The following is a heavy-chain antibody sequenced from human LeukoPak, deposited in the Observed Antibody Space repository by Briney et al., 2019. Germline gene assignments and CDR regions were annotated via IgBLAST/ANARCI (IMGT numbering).Heavy chain of an antibody. J-gene: IGHJ6*02. D-gene: IGHD1-26*01. CDR2: INPNSGGT. V-gene: IGHV1-2*02. CDR3: ARVSGSPSRYYYGMDV. Sequence: ASVKVSCKASGYTFTGYYMHWVRRAPGQGLEWMGWINPNSGGTNYAQKFQGRVTMTRDTSISTAYMELSRLRSDDTAVYYCARVSGSPSRYYYGMDVWGQGTTVTVSS. CDR1: GYTFTGYY.